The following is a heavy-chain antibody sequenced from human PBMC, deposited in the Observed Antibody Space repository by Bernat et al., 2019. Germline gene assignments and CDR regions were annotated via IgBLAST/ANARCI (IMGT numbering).Heavy chain of an antibody. J-gene: IGHJ6*02. CDR3: ARSDFSSSWTNYYYYGMDV. Sequence: EVQLVESGGGLVQPGGSLRLSCPASGFTFSSYWMHWFRQAPGKGLLWVSRINSDGSSTSYADSVKGRFTISRDNAKNTLYLQMNSLRAEDTAVYYCARSDFSSSWTNYYYYGMDVWGQGTTVTVSS. CDR2: INSDGSST. V-gene: IGHV3-74*01. CDR1: GFTFSSYW. D-gene: IGHD6-13*01.